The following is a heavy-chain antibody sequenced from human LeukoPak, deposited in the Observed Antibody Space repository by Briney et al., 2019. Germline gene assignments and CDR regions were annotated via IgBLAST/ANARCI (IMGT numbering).Heavy chain of an antibody. CDR1: GGSISSYY. CDR2: IYTSGST. V-gene: IGHV4-4*07. J-gene: IGHJ5*02. D-gene: IGHD6-13*01. CDR3: AGRGSSWYRARFDP. Sequence: PSETLSLTCTVSGGSISSYYWSWIRQPAGKGLEWIGRIYTSGSTNYNPSLKSRVTISVDTSKNQFSLKLSSVTAADTAVYYCAGRGSSWYRARFDPWGQGTLVTVSS.